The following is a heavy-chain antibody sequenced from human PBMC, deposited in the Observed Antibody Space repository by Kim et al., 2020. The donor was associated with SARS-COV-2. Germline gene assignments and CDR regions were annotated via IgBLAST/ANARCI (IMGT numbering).Heavy chain of an antibody. V-gene: IGHV3-30*07. Sequence: YSTDTVKRRFTNYIANSKNPLYMQMNSLRAEDTAVYYCARNDYGDFYFDYWGQGTLVTVSS. CDR3: ARNDYGDFYFDY. J-gene: IGHJ4*02. D-gene: IGHD4-17*01.